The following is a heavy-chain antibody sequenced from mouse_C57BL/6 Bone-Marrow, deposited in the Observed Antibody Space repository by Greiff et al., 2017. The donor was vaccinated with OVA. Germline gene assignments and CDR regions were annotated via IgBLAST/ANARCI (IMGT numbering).Heavy chain of an antibody. CDR3: TTLPWDY. Sequence: VQLQQSGAELVRPGASVKLSCTASGFNIKDDYMHWVKQRPEQGLEWIGWIDPENGDTEYASKFQGKATITADTSSNTAYLQLSSLTSEDTAGYYCTTLPWDYWGQGTSVTVSS. CDR1: GFNIKDDY. V-gene: IGHV14-4*01. J-gene: IGHJ4*01. CDR2: IDPENGDT.